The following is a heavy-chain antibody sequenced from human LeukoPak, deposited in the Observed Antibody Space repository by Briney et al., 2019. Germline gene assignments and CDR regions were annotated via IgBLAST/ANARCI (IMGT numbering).Heavy chain of an antibody. D-gene: IGHD6-13*01. J-gene: IGHJ4*02. CDR1: GFTFSSYA. Sequence: GRSLRLSCAASGFTFSSYAMSWVRQAPGKGLEWVSAISGSGDSTYYGDSVKGRFTISRDNSKNTLYLQMNSLRAEDTAVCYCAKTRPLDSSSWSHGDYWGQGTLVTVSS. CDR3: AKTRPLDSSSWSHGDY. CDR2: ISGSGDST. V-gene: IGHV3-23*01.